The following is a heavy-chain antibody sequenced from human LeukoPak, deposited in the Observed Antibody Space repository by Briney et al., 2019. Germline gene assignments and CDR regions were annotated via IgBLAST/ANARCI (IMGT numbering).Heavy chain of an antibody. V-gene: IGHV4-4*07. CDR1: GGSISSYY. Sequence: SETLSLTCTVSGGSISSYYWSWIRQPAGKGLEWIGRIYTSGSTNYNPSLKSRVTMSVDTSKNQFSLKLSSVTAADTAVYYCAKNSGTTPIDAFDIWGQGTMVTVSS. D-gene: IGHD3-10*01. CDR2: IYTSGST. CDR3: AKNSGTTPIDAFDI. J-gene: IGHJ3*02.